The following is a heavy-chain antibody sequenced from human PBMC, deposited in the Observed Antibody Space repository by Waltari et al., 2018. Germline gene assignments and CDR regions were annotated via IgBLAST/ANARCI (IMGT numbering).Heavy chain of an antibody. CDR1: GGSISSRSYY. CDR3: ARRTTVTSFDY. Sequence: QLQLQESGPGLVKPSETLSLTCTVSGGSISSRSYYWGWIRQPPGKGLEWIGSIYYSGSTYYNPSLKSRVTISVDTSKNQFSLKLSSVTAADTAVYYCARRTTVTSFDYWGQGTLVTVSS. CDR2: IYYSGST. V-gene: IGHV4-39*01. D-gene: IGHD4-17*01. J-gene: IGHJ4*02.